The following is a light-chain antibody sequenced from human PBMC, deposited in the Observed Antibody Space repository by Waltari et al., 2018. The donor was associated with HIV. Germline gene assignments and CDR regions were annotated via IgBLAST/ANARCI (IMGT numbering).Light chain of an antibody. J-gene: IGLJ2*01. CDR2: RNN. CDR3: AAWDDSLRGV. Sequence: QSVLTQPPSASGTPGQRVTISCSGSSSNIESNYVYWYQQLPGTAPKLLIYRNNQRPSGVPDRFSGSQSGTSASLAHRGLRSEDEAEYYCAAWDDSLRGVFGGGTKLTVL. CDR1: SSNIESNY. V-gene: IGLV1-47*01.